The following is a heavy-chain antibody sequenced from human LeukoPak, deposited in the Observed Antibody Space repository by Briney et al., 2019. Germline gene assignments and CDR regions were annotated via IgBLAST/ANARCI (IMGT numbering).Heavy chain of an antibody. J-gene: IGHJ4*02. V-gene: IGHV3-30*03. CDR2: ISYDGSNK. D-gene: IGHD3-10*01. Sequence: GGSLRLSCAASGFTFSSYGMHWVRQAPGKGLEWVAVISYDGSNKYYADSVKGRFTISRDNSKNTLYLQMNSLRAEDTAVYYCARDRVYGSGSYFGYWGQGTLVTVSS. CDR1: GFTFSSYG. CDR3: ARDRVYGSGSYFGY.